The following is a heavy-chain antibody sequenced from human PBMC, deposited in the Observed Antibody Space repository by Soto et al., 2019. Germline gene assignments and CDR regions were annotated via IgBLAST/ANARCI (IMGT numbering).Heavy chain of an antibody. CDR2: ISGGGGST. CDR1: GFTFSSYA. J-gene: IGHJ6*02. Sequence: GGSLRLSCAASGFTFSSYAMSWVRQAPGKGLEWVSAISGGGGSTYYADSVKGRFTISRDNSKNTLYLQMNSLRAEDTAVYYCAKDPFRAKPYYYYYGMDVWGQGTTVTVSS. V-gene: IGHV3-23*01. CDR3: AKDPFRAKPYYYYYGMDV.